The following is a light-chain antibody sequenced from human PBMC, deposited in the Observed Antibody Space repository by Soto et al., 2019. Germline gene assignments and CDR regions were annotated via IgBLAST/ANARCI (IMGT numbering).Light chain of an antibody. CDR2: DAS. V-gene: IGKV1-5*01. CDR3: QQYNSYSWT. J-gene: IGKJ1*01. CDR1: QSISRW. Sequence: DIQMTQSPSTLSASVGDRVTITCRASQSISRWVAWYQQKPGKAPKLLIYDASSLESGVPSSFSGSGSGTEFTLTISSLQPDDFATYSCQQYNSYSWTVGQGTKVEIK.